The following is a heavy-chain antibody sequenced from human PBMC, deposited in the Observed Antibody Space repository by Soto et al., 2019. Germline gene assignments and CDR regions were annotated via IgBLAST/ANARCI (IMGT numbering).Heavy chain of an antibody. CDR3: ARRTYSSGRTLFDP. D-gene: IGHD3-10*01. Sequence: PSETLSLTCTVSGGSISGYYWSWIRQPPGKGLEWIGYMYNTGSTVYNPSFKSRVTISVDTSKNQFSLKLNSVTAADTAVYYCARRTYSSGRTLFDPWGQGTLVTVSS. CDR1: GGSISGYY. J-gene: IGHJ5*02. CDR2: MYNTGST. V-gene: IGHV4-59*08.